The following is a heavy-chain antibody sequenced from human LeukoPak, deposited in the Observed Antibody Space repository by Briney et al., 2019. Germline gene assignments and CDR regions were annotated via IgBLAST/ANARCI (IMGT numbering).Heavy chain of an antibody. D-gene: IGHD3-3*01. CDR2: IIPIFGTA. V-gene: IGHV1-69*01. J-gene: IGHJ3*02. CDR3: ARGDYYDFRRGAFDI. CDR1: GGTFSSYA. Sequence: SVKVSCKASGGTFSSYAISWVRQAPGQGLEWMGGIIPIFGTANYAQKFQGRVTITADESTTTAYMELSSLRSDDTAVYYCARGDYYDFRRGAFDIWGQGTLVTVSS.